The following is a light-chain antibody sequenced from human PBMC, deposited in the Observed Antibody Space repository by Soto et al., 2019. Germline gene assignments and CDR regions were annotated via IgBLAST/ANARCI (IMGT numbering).Light chain of an antibody. CDR3: QQSYTSPWT. CDR1: QSIIFY. Sequence: DIQMTQSPSSLSASVGDRVTITCRASQSIIFYLNWYQQKPGQAPRLLIYAASNLQSGVPSRFSGSGSGTVFTLTINSLQPEDFATYYCQQSYTSPWTFGQGTKVDIK. J-gene: IGKJ1*01. V-gene: IGKV1-39*01. CDR2: AAS.